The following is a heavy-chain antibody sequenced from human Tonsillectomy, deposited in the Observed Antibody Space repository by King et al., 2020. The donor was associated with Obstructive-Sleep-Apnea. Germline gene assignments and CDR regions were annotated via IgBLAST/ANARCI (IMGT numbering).Heavy chain of an antibody. V-gene: IGHV3-23*04. D-gene: IGHD6-13*01. CDR2: IGSSAGSTYST. CDR3: GGGIAAAGDY. CDR1: GFTFSNYA. J-gene: IGHJ4*02. Sequence: VQLVESGGGLVQPGGSLRVSCAASGFTFSNYAMIWVRQAPGKGLEWVSGIGSSAGSTYSTYYADSVKGRFTISRDNSKNTLYLQMNSLRAEDTAIYYCGGGIAAAGDYWGQGTLVPVS.